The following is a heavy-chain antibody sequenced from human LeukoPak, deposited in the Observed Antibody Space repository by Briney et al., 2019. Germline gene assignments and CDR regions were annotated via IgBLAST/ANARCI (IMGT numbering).Heavy chain of an antibody. CDR2: FHSSGST. V-gene: IGHV4-39*01. CDR1: GASLSFTSHS. Sequence: SETLSLTCTVSGASLSFTSHSWGWVRQSPGQGLEWMATFHSSGSTFYNPSLQSRVTISADTSKSQFSLNLYSLTAADTAVYYCARLPTGFPNWFDTWGQGTLVTVSS. D-gene: IGHD4-17*01. CDR3: ARLPTGFPNWFDT. J-gene: IGHJ5*02.